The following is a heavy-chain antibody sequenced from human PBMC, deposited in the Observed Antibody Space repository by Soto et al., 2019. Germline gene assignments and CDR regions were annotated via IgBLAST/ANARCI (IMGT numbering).Heavy chain of an antibody. J-gene: IGHJ6*02. CDR3: ARHTSVTGYYYAMDV. V-gene: IGHV5-51*01. D-gene: IGHD4-17*01. Sequence: PGESLKISCKGSGYSFTSYWISWVRQMPGKGLEWMGSIYPNDSDTSYSPSFQGHVTISADESISTAYLQWSSLKASDTAIYYCARHTSVTGYYYAMDVWGQGTTVTVSS. CDR2: IYPNDSDT. CDR1: GYSFTSYW.